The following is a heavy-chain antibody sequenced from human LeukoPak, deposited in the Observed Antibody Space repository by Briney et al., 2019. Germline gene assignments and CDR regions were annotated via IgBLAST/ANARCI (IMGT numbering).Heavy chain of an antibody. D-gene: IGHD2-15*01. CDR3: ASMVERGDY. CDR1: GGTFSSYT. V-gene: IGHV1-69*02. J-gene: IGHJ4*02. CDR2: IIPILGIA. Sequence: ASVKVSCKASGGTFSSYTISWVRQAPGQGLEWMGRIIPILGIANYAQKFQGRVTITADKSTSTGCMELRSLRSEDTAVYYCASMVERGDYWGQGTLVTVSS.